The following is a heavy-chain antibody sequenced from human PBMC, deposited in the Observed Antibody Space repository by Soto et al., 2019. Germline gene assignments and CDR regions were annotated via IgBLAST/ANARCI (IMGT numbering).Heavy chain of an antibody. CDR2: IDDNSGAI. J-gene: IGHJ5*02. D-gene: IGHD5-12*01. V-gene: IGHV1-2*04. Sequence: QVQLVQSGAEVKKPGASVKVSCKASGYTFIAHYIHWVRQAPGQGLEWMGWIDDNSGAISYAQKFQGWVTLTRDTSISTPSMERSMLRSDATAVYYFARAQRGYSGYDHWGQGTLVTVSS. CDR3: ARAQRGYSGYDH. CDR1: GYTFIAHY.